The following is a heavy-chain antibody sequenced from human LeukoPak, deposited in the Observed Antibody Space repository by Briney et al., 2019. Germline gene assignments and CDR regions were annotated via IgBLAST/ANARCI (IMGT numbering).Heavy chain of an antibody. D-gene: IGHD6-19*01. Sequence: SETLSLTCTVSGGSISNYYWTWIRQPAGKGLEWIGRIYTSGSTNYSPSLKSRVTMSVDTSKNQFSMKLSSVTAAVTAVYYCARDLRAVAGSFDYWGQGTLVTVSS. V-gene: IGHV4-4*07. CDR1: GGSISNYY. CDR2: IYTSGST. J-gene: IGHJ4*02. CDR3: ARDLRAVAGSFDY.